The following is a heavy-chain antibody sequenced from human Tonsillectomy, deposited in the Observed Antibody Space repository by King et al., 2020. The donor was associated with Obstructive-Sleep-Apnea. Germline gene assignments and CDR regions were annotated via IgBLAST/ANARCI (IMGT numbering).Heavy chain of an antibody. D-gene: IGHD3/OR15-3a*01. CDR1: GVSISNYY. CDR3: ASTDDLYAFDI. V-gene: IGHV4-59*08. Sequence: VQLQESGPGLVRPSETLSLTCTVSGVSISNYYWSWIRQPPGKGLEWIGYIYYSGSTNYNPSLKSRVTMSVDKSKKQFSLKLSSVTAAATAVYYCASTDDLYAFDIWGQGTMVTVSS. CDR2: IYYSGST. J-gene: IGHJ3*02.